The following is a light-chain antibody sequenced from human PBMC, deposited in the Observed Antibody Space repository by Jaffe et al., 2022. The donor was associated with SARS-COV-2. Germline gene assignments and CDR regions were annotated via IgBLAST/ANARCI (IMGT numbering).Light chain of an antibody. CDR2: DAN. V-gene: IGLV2-14*03. J-gene: IGLJ2*01. CDR1: SSDVAYYNY. CDR3: SSWTSSGTLL. Sequence: QSALSQPASVSGSPGQSISISCIGTSSDVAYYNYVSWYQHHPGRVPKLMVYDANNRPSGVSNRFSGSKSGNTASLTISGLQAEDEADYYCSSWTSSGTLLFGGGTKVTVL.